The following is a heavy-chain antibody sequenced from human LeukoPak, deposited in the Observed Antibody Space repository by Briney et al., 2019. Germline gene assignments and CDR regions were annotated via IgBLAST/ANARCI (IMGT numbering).Heavy chain of an antibody. D-gene: IGHD3-3*02. CDR3: ARVQISSNPVAAFDI. Sequence: ASVKVSCKASGYTFTGYYMHWVRQAPGQGLEWMGWINPNSGGTNYAQKFQGWVTMTRDTSISTAYMELSRLRSDDTAVYYCARVQISSNPVAAFDIWGQGTMVTVSS. CDR1: GYTFTGYY. V-gene: IGHV1-2*04. J-gene: IGHJ3*02. CDR2: INPNSGGT.